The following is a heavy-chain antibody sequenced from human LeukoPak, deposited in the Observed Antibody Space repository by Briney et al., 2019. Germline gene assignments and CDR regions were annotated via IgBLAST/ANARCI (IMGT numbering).Heavy chain of an antibody. J-gene: IGHJ4*02. CDR3: ASVYGSGSPSLGYYDY. CDR1: GYTFTGYY. Sequence: ASVKVSCKASGYTFTGYYMHWGRQAPGQGLEWMGWINPNSGGTNYAQKFQGRVTMTRDTSISTAYMELSRLRSDDTAVYYCASVYGSGSPSLGYYDYWGQGTLVTVSS. D-gene: IGHD3-10*01. CDR2: INPNSGGT. V-gene: IGHV1-2*02.